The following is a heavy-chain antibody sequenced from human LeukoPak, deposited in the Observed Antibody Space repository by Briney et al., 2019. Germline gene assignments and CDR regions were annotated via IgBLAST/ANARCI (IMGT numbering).Heavy chain of an antibody. CDR3: ARDGGYSGYDYYFDY. V-gene: IGHV1-69*13. CDR1: GGTFSSYA. CDR2: IIPTFGTA. Sequence: SVKVSCKASGGTFSSYAISWVRQAPGQGLEWMGGIIPTFGTANYAQKFQGRVTITADESTSTAYMELSSLRSEDTAVYYCARDGGYSGYDYYFDYWGQGTLITVSS. J-gene: IGHJ4*02. D-gene: IGHD5-12*01.